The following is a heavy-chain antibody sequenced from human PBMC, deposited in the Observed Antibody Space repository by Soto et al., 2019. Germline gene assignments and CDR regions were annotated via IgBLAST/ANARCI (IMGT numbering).Heavy chain of an antibody. CDR3: AHCTIFGVVIDYYYYYGMDV. CDR1: GFSLSTSGVG. V-gene: IGHV2-5*01. J-gene: IGHJ6*02. CDR2: IYWNDDK. D-gene: IGHD3-3*01. Sequence: ESGPTLVNPTQTLTLTCTFSGFSLSTSGVGVGWIRQPPGKALEWLALIYWNDDKRYSPSLKSRLTITKDTSKNQVVLTMTNMDPVDTATYYCAHCTIFGVVIDYYYYYGMDVWGQGTTVTVS.